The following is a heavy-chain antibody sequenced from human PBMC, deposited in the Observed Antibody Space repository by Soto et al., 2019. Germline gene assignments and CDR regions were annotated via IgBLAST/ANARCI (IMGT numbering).Heavy chain of an antibody. V-gene: IGHV4-31*03. CDR1: GGSISSGGYY. D-gene: IGHD3-3*01. CDR2: IYYSGST. J-gene: IGHJ3*02. Sequence: SEPLSLTCTVSGGSISSGGYYWSWIRQHPGKGLEWIGYIYYSGSTYYNPSLKSRVTISVDTSKNQFSLKLSSVTAADTAVYYCARGAYDFWSGYSSHDAFDIWGQGTMVTVSS. CDR3: ARGAYDFWSGYSSHDAFDI.